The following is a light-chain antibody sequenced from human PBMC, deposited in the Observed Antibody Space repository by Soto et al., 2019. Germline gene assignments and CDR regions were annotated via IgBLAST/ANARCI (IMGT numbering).Light chain of an antibody. V-gene: IGLV2-8*01. CDR2: EVS. CDR3: SSFAGNNNLV. Sequence: QSALTQPPSASGSPGQSVTISCPGTSSDVGGYNYVSWYQQHPGKAPKLMISEVSKRPSGVPDRFSGSKSGNTASLTVSGLQAEDEADYYCSSFAGNNNLVFGGGTKVTVL. J-gene: IGLJ2*01. CDR1: SSDVGGYNY.